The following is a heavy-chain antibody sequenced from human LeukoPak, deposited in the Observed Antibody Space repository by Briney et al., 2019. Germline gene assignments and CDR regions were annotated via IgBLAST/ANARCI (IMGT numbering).Heavy chain of an antibody. CDR2: INPNSGGT. CDR1: GYTFTGYY. CDR3: ARYIVVVPAAKDAFDI. D-gene: IGHD2-2*01. Sequence: EASVKVSCKASGYTFTGYYMHWVRQAPGQGLEWMGWINPNSGGTNYAQKFQGRVTMTRDTSISTAYMELSRLRSDDTAVYYCARYIVVVPAAKDAFDIWGQGTMVTVSS. V-gene: IGHV1-2*02. J-gene: IGHJ3*02.